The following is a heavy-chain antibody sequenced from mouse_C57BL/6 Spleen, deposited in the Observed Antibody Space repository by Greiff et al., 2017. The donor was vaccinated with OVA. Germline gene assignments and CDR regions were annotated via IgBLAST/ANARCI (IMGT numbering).Heavy chain of an antibody. Sequence: EVQRVESGGGLVKPGGSLKLSCAASGFTFSSYAMSWVRQTPEKRLEWVATISAGGSYTYYTDNVKGRFTISRDNAKNNLYLQMSHLKSEDTAMYYCARGSYSNYVDDWGQGTTLTVSS. CDR1: GFTFSSYA. D-gene: IGHD2-5*01. CDR2: ISAGGSYT. J-gene: IGHJ2*01. V-gene: IGHV5-4*01. CDR3: ARGSYSNYVDD.